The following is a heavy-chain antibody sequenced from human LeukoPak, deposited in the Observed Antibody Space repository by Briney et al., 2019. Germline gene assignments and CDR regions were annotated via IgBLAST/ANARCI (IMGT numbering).Heavy chain of an antibody. Sequence: QPGGSLRLSCAASGFTFSSYAMHWVRQAPGKGLEWVAVISYDGSNKYYADSVKGRFTISRDNSKNTLYLQMNSLRAEDTAVYYCAKDIPNSSWYSNWFDPWGQGTLVTVSS. D-gene: IGHD6-13*01. J-gene: IGHJ5*02. CDR1: GFTFSSYA. CDR2: ISYDGSNK. CDR3: AKDIPNSSWYSNWFDP. V-gene: IGHV3-30*04.